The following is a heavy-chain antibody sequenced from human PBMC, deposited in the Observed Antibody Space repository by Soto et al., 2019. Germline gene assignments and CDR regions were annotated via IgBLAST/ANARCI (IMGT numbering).Heavy chain of an antibody. CDR1: GGSISSSSYY. J-gene: IGHJ4*02. CDR3: ASAYGDYVVGLDY. Sequence: PSETLSLTCTVSGGSISSSSYYWGWIRQPPGKGLEWIGSIYYSGSTYYNPSLKSRVTISVDTSKTQFSLKLSSVTAADTAVYYCASAYGDYVVGLDYWGQGTLVTVSS. CDR2: IYYSGST. V-gene: IGHV4-39*01. D-gene: IGHD4-17*01.